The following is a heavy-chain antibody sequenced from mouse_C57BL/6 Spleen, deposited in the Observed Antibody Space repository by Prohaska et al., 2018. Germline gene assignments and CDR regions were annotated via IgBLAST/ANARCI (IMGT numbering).Heavy chain of an antibody. J-gene: IGHJ3*01. V-gene: IGHV1-69*01. CDR1: GYTFTSYW. CDR3: ARGGNWVFAY. Sequence: QVQLQQPGAELVMPGASVKLSCKASGYTFTSYWMHWVKQRPGQGLEWIGEIDPSDSYTNYNQKFKGKATLTVDKSSSTAYMQLSSLTSEDSAVYYCARGGNWVFAYWGQGTLVTVSA. CDR2: IDPSDSYT. D-gene: IGHD4-1*01.